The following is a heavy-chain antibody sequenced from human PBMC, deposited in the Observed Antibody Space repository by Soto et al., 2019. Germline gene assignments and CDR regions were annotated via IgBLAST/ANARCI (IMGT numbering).Heavy chain of an antibody. CDR3: ARDKGYSYGRDYYYGMDV. CDR2: INPNSGGT. CDR1: GYTFTGYY. Sequence: ASVKVSCKXSGYTFTGYYMHWVRQAPGQGLEWMGWINPNSGGTNYAQKFQGRVTMTRDTSISTAYMELSRLRSDDTAVYYCARDKGYSYGRDYYYGMDVWGQGTTVTVSS. D-gene: IGHD5-18*01. J-gene: IGHJ6*02. V-gene: IGHV1-2*02.